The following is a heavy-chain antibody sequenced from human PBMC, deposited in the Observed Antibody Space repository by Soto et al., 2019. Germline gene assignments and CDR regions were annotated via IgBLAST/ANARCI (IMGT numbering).Heavy chain of an antibody. CDR2: INHSGST. J-gene: IGHJ4*02. Sequence: SETLSLTCAVYGGSFSGYYWSWIRQPPGKGLEWIGEINHSGSTNYNPSLKSRVTISVDTSKNQFSLKLSSVTAADTAVYYCARGFSSGWYGGFDYWGQGTLVTVSS. CDR3: ARGFSSGWYGGFDY. D-gene: IGHD6-19*01. V-gene: IGHV4-34*01. CDR1: GGSFSGYY.